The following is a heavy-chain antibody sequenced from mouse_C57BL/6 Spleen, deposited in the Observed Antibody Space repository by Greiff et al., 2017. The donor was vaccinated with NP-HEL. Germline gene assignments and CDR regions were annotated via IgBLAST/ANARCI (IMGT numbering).Heavy chain of an antibody. CDR1: GYTFTSYG. V-gene: IGHV1-81*01. CDR3: ARYEDWFAY. Sequence: QVQLQQSGAELARPGASVKLSCKASGYTFTSYGISWVKQRTGQGLEWIGEIYPRSGNTYYNEKVKGKATLTADKSSSTAYMELRSLTSEDSAVYFCARYEDWFAYWGQGTLVTVSA. D-gene: IGHD2-3*01. J-gene: IGHJ3*01. CDR2: IYPRSGNT.